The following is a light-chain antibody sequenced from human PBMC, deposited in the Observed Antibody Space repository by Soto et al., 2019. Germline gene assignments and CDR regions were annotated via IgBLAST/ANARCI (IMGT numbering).Light chain of an antibody. CDR1: QGIGDT. CDR3: QPYNILPLT. Sequence: MRNSPATLSFNPGEGATLSCRASQGIGDTLAWYQHKPGQTPRLLIYDTSTRATGVPTRFSGSRSGAEFTLTIISLQSEDFAVYYCQPYNILPLTFGGGTKVDI. CDR2: DTS. J-gene: IGKJ4*01. V-gene: IGKV3-15*01.